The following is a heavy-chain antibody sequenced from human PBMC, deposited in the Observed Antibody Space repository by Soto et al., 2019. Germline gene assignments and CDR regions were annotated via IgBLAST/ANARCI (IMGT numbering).Heavy chain of an antibody. J-gene: IGHJ3*02. CDR1: GGTFRAFS. Sequence: GASVKVSCKASGGTFRAFSISWVRQAPGHGLEWMGEVIPKFGTANHAQKFQGRVTMTVDESTSTAYMELSSLRSEDTAVYYCAVVAAMGGAFDIWGQGTMVTVSS. CDR3: AVVAAMGGAFDI. D-gene: IGHD2-15*01. V-gene: IGHV1-69*13. CDR2: VIPKFGTA.